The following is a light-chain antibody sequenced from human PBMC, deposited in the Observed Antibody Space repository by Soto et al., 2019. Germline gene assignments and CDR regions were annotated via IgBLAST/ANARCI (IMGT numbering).Light chain of an antibody. J-gene: IGKJ1*01. CDR2: LGS. CDR1: QSLLHSNGYNY. V-gene: IGKV2-28*01. CDR3: MQAVQTPWT. Sequence: DIVMTQSPLSLPVTPGEPATISCRSSQSLLHSNGYNYLDWYLQKPGQSPQVLIYLGSNRASGVPDRFSGSGSGTEFTLKISRVEAEDVGVYYCMQAVQTPWTFGQGTKVEIK.